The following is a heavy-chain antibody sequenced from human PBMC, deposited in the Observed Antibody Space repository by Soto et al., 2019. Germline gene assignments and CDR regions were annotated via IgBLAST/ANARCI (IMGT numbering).Heavy chain of an antibody. D-gene: IGHD2-15*01. J-gene: IGHJ4*02. CDR3: ARDATFWGIPYFDY. V-gene: IGHV3-33*01. Sequence: GGSLRLSCAASGFTFSSYGMHWVRQAPCKGLEWVAVIWYDGSNKYYADSVKGRFTISRDNSKNTLYLQMNSLRAEDTAVYYCARDATFWGIPYFDYWGQGTLVTVSS. CDR1: GFTFSSYG. CDR2: IWYDGSNK.